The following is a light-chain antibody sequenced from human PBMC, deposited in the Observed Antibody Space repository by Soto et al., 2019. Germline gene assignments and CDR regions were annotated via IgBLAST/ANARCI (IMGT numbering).Light chain of an antibody. CDR3: QSYDSSLSVYV. J-gene: IGLJ1*01. V-gene: IGLV1-40*01. CDR1: SSNIGAGYD. Sequence: QSVLTQPPSVSGAPGQRVTISCTGSSSNIGAGYDVHWYQQLPGTAPKLLIYTNSNRPSGVSDRFSGSKSGTSASLAITGLQAEDEADYYCQSYDSSLSVYVFGTGTKVTVL. CDR2: TNS.